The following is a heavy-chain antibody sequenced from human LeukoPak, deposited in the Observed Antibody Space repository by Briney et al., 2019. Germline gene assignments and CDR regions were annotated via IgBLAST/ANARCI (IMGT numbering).Heavy chain of an antibody. CDR2: VDPKDWET. D-gene: IGHD3-3*01. CDR3: TTTNVGNSPRDY. CDR1: GYAFDDNY. J-gene: IGHJ4*02. Sequence: ASVKVSCKASGYAFDDNYMHWVQQAPGKGPEWVGFVDPKDWETVYAEKFQDRVTLSADTSIDTAYMELSSLTSEDTAMYYCTTTNVGNSPRDYWGQGTLVTVSS. V-gene: IGHV1-69-2*01.